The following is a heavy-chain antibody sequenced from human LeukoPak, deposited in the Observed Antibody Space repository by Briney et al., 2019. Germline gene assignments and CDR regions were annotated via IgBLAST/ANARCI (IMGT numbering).Heavy chain of an antibody. J-gene: IGHJ4*02. Sequence: ASVKVSCKASGYTFTSYGISWVRQAPGQGLEWMGWISAYNGNTNYAQKLQGRVTMTTDNSTSTAYMEWRSLRSDDTAVYYWARARPYCTNGVCYIDYWGQGTLVTVSS. CDR3: ARARPYCTNGVCYIDY. V-gene: IGHV1-18*01. D-gene: IGHD2-8*01. CDR2: ISAYNGNT. CDR1: GYTFTSYG.